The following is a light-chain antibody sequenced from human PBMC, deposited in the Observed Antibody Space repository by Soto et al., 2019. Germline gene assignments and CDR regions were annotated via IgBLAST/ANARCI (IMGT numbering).Light chain of an antibody. Sequence: DMQITQSPSTLLASVGVRFNITCRDSQSISNWLARYQQKPGTAPKVLIYHASNLQSGVPSRFSGSGAGTEFTLPISSLQPDDLATYYCRQYTNSTWTFSQGTKVDIK. CDR2: HAS. J-gene: IGKJ1*01. CDR3: RQYTNSTWT. CDR1: QSISNW. V-gene: IGKV1-5*01.